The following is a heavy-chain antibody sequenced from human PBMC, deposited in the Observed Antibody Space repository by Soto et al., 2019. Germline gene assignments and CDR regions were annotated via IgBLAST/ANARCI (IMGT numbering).Heavy chain of an antibody. V-gene: IGHV3-30*18. CDR2: ISYDGSNK. J-gene: IGHJ4*02. CDR3: ANPWYYYGSGRTAGDY. Sequence: QVQLVESGGGVVQPGRSLRLSCAASGFTFSSYGMHWVRQAPGKGLEWVAVISYDGSNKYYADSMKGRFTISRDNSKNTLYLQMNSLRAEDTAVYYCANPWYYYGSGRTAGDYWGQGTLVTVSS. CDR1: GFTFSSYG. D-gene: IGHD3-10*01.